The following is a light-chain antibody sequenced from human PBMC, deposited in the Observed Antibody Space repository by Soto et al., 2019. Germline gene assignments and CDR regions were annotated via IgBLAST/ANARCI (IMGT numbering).Light chain of an antibody. CDR3: QSYDNTLRGFV. CDR2: GND. V-gene: IGLV1-40*01. Sequence: QSVLTQPPSVSGAPGQRVTISCTGSSSNIGAPYDVQWYQQLPGTAPKLLIYGNDKRPFGDPGRFSASRSGTSASLAITGLQAEDEADFYCQSYDNTLRGFVFGTGTKVTVL. CDR1: SSNIGAPYD. J-gene: IGLJ1*01.